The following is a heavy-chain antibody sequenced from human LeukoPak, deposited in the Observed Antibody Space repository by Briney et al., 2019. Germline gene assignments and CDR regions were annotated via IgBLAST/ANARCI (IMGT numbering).Heavy chain of an antibody. Sequence: GRSLRLSCAPSGFTSSDYAISWVRQAPGQGLEWFSAIGGLGGSTYYADSVRGRFTISRDNSKNTLYLQMNSLRDEDTAVYYCAKTGGNSYPSRYYMDVWGKGTTVTVSS. D-gene: IGHD1-1*01. CDR2: IGGLGGST. CDR1: GFTSSDYA. V-gene: IGHV3-23*01. CDR3: AKTGGNSYPSRYYMDV. J-gene: IGHJ6*03.